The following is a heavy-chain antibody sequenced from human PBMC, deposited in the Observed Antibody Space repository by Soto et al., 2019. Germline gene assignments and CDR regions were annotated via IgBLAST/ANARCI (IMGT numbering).Heavy chain of an antibody. J-gene: IGHJ5*02. CDR2: FYDSGRT. Sequence: QVQLQESGPGLVRPSETLSLTCTVSGGTVTSGTYYWSWIRRAPGKGMEWIGHFYDSGRTNYNPSLKSRVTISVGTSMNQSSMRLSSVTAADTAVYYCARDWPYFFHSSGRRRGRWFDPWGQGTLVSVSS. V-gene: IGHV4-61*01. CDR1: GGTVTSGTYY. D-gene: IGHD3-22*01. CDR3: ARDWPYFFHSSGRRRGRWFDP.